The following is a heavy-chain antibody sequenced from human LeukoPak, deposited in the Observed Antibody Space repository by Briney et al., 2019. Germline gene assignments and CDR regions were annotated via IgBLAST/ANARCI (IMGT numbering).Heavy chain of an antibody. CDR1: GYTFTSYG. V-gene: IGHV1-18*01. CDR2: ISAYNGNT. J-gene: IGHJ4*02. CDR3: ARKGSNYPFDY. D-gene: IGHD4-11*01. Sequence: ALVKVSCKASGYTFTSYGITWVRQAPGQGLECMGWISAYNGNTNYAQKFQGRVTMTTDTSTSTAYMELWSLRSDDTAVYYCARKGSNYPFDYWGQGTLVTVSS.